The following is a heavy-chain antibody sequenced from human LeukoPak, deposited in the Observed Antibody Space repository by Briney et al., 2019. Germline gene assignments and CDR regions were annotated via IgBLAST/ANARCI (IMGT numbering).Heavy chain of an antibody. D-gene: IGHD6-19*01. Sequence: PSETLSLTCTVSGGSISSYYWSWIRRPAGKGLEWIGRIYTSGSTNYNPSLKSRVTMSVDTSENQFSLKLSSVTAADTAVYYCARDIYSSGWRPENWFDPWGQGTLVIVSS. CDR2: IYTSGST. CDR3: ARDIYSSGWRPENWFDP. J-gene: IGHJ5*02. CDR1: GGSISSYY. V-gene: IGHV4-4*07.